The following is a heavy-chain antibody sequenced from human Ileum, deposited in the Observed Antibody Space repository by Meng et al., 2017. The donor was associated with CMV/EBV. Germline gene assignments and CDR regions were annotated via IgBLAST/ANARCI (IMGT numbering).Heavy chain of an antibody. Sequence: SCAASGFTFSSYGMHWVRQAPGKGLEWVAVIWYDGSNKYYADSVKGRFTISRDNSKNTLYLQMNSLRAEDTAVYYCAKDEGMGPTDYWGQGTLVTVSS. J-gene: IGHJ4*02. D-gene: IGHD6-13*01. CDR3: AKDEGMGPTDY. CDR2: IWYDGSNK. CDR1: GFTFSSYG. V-gene: IGHV3-33*06.